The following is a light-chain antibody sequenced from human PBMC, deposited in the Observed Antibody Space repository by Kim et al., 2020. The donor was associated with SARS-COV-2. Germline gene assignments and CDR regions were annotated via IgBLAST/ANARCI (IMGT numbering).Light chain of an antibody. J-gene: IGKJ1*01. CDR1: QGISSY. V-gene: IGKV1-27*01. Sequence: DIQMTQSPSSLSASVGDRVTITCRASQGISSYLAWYQQKPGKVPKLIYAASTLQSGVPSRFSGSGSGTDFTLTISSLQPEDVATYYCQKYNRAPWTFGQGTKVDIK. CDR3: QKYNRAPWT. CDR2: AAS.